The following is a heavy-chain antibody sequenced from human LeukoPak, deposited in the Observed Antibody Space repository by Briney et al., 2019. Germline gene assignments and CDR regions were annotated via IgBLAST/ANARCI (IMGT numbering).Heavy chain of an antibody. Sequence: GASVKVSCKTSVGTFNNSAISWVRQAPGQGVEWVGGIMPLFGTAGYAQKFQGRVTITKDESTRTVYLELTSLTSDNTAVYYCARDVHGDYGSGWFDPWGQGTLVSVSS. CDR2: IMPLFGTA. CDR3: ARDVHGDYGSGWFDP. D-gene: IGHD4-17*01. V-gene: IGHV1-69*05. J-gene: IGHJ5*02. CDR1: VGTFNNSA.